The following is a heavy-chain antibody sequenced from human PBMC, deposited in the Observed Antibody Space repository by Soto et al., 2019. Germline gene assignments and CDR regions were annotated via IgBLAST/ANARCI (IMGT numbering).Heavy chain of an antibody. D-gene: IGHD1-7*01. CDR1: GFTFSSYA. CDR2: IGGSGTVT. J-gene: IGHJ4*02. CDR3: AKNSQGGLYYFDY. Sequence: GGSLRLSCVVSGFTFSSYAMSWVRPAPGKGPEWVSGIGGSGTVTYYTDSVKGRFTISRDNSQSILYLQMNSLRAEDTAIYYCAKNSQGGLYYFDYWGQGTLVTVSS. V-gene: IGHV3-23*01.